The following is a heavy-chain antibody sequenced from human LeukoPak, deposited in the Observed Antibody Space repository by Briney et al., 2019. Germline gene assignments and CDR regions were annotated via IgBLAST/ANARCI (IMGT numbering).Heavy chain of an antibody. J-gene: IGHJ6*03. V-gene: IGHV4-59*08. Sequence: SSETLSLTCTVSGGSISSYYWSWIRQPPGKGLEWIGYIYYSGSTNYNPSLKSRVTISVDTSKNQFSLKLRSVMAADTAVYYCARAWLERRQGNYYYYMDVWGKGTTVTISS. CDR1: GGSISSYY. D-gene: IGHD1-1*01. CDR3: ARAWLERRQGNYYYYMDV. CDR2: IYYSGST.